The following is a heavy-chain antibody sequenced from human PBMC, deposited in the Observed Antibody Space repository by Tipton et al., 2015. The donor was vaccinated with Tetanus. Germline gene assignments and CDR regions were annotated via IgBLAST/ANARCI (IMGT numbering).Heavy chain of an antibody. J-gene: IGHJ6*02. Sequence: TLSLTCTVSGGSLNTFYWNWIRQPAGKGLEWIGRVYSSGSPNYNPSLKSRVTMSIDASKYQFSLELTSVTAADTAVYYCARDFRERSGTYYSYYYTMDVWGQGTTVTVSS. D-gene: IGHD1-26*01. V-gene: IGHV4-4*07. CDR1: GGSLNTFY. CDR2: VYSSGSP. CDR3: ARDFRERSGTYYSYYYTMDV.